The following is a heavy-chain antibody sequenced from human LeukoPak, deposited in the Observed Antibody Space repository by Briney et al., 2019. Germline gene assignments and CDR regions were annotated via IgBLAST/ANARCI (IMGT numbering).Heavy chain of an antibody. V-gene: IGHV1-2*02. D-gene: IGHD6-13*01. CDR3: ARDLDLIAEYWFGAFDI. CDR1: GYTFTGYY. J-gene: IGHJ3*02. Sequence: GASVKVSCKASGYTFTGYYMHWVRQAPGQGLEWMGWINPNSGGTNYAQKFQGRVTMTRDTSISTAYMELSRLRSDDTAVYYCARDLDLIAEYWFGAFDIWGQGTMVTVSS. CDR2: INPNSGGT.